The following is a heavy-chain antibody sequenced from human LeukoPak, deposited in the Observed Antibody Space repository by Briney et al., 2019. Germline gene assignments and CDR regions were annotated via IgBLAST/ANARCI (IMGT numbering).Heavy chain of an antibody. CDR2: IIPIFGTA. Sequence: SVKVSCKASGGTFISYAISWVRQAPGQGLEWMGGIIPIFGTANYAQKFQGRVTITTDESTSTAYMELSSLRSEDTAVYYCASTPGDPRYYYMDVWGKGTTVTVSS. V-gene: IGHV1-69*05. D-gene: IGHD7-27*01. CDR1: GGTFISYA. J-gene: IGHJ6*03. CDR3: ASTPGDPRYYYMDV.